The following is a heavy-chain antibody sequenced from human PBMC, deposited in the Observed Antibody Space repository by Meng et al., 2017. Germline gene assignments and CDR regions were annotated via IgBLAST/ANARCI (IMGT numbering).Heavy chain of an antibody. CDR3: ARVTCCEARPNDY. J-gene: IGHJ4*02. CDR2: ISSSSSYI. CDR1: GFTFSSYS. V-gene: IGHV3-21*01. Sequence: GESLKISCAASGFTFSSYSMNWVRQAPGKGLEWVSYISSSSSYIYYADSVKGRFTISRDNAKNSLSLQMNSLSAEDTAVYYFARVTCCEARPNDYWGQGTLVTVSS. D-gene: IGHD1-20*01.